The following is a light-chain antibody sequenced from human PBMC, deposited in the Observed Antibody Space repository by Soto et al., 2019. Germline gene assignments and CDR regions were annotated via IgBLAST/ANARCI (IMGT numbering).Light chain of an antibody. J-gene: IGKJ1*01. CDR3: QQYGDRPRT. Sequence: EVVLTQSPATLSVSPGDRATLSCRASQYIGSAVAWYHQRSGQAPRLLIFDASIRVPTTPARFSGSVSGTEFTLTISSLEYEDFEVYFCQQYGDRPRTFGQGTKVDIK. CDR1: QYIGSA. V-gene: IGKV3-15*01. CDR2: DAS.